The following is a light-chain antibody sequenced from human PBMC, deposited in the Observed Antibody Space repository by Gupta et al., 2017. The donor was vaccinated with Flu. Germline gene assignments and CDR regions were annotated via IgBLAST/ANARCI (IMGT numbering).Light chain of an antibody. CDR2: GTD. Sequence: TEVTQEPTMSVSLGGTVTLTCALTPGSVAAWHYVSWYRQNPGHDPITRSYGTDTRYSGVPSRFSGSIIANTGAINVVGAQAEDESHYECLNSMNNALGLFGGGTKVTVL. CDR3: LNSMNNALGL. J-gene: IGLJ3*02. V-gene: IGLV8-61*01. CDR1: PGSVAAWHY.